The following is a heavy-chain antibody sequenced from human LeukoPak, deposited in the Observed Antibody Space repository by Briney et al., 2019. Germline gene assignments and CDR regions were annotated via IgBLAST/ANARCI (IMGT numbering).Heavy chain of an antibody. D-gene: IGHD6-19*01. Sequence: GESLKISCKGSGYSFTSYWIGWVRQMPGKGLEWMGIIYPGDSDTRYSPSFQGQVTISADKSISTAYLQWSSLKASDTAMYYCARQDSSPGYSSGWYGYWGQGTLVTVSS. CDR1: GYSFTSYW. J-gene: IGHJ4*02. CDR3: ARQDSSPGYSSGWYGY. V-gene: IGHV5-51*01. CDR2: IYPGDSDT.